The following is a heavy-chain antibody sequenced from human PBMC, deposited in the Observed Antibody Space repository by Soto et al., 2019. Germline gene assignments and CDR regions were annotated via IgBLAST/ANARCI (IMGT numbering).Heavy chain of an antibody. CDR3: ARDPLVPTRDGDY. D-gene: IGHD6-6*01. CDR2: IWYDGSNK. V-gene: IGHV3-33*01. Sequence: HPGGSLRLSCAASGFTFSSYGMHWVRQAPGKGLEWVAVIWYDGSNKYYTDSVKGRFTISRDNSRNTLYLQMNSLSAEDTAVYYCARDPLVPTRDGDYWGQGTLVTVSS. CDR1: GFTFSSYG. J-gene: IGHJ4*02.